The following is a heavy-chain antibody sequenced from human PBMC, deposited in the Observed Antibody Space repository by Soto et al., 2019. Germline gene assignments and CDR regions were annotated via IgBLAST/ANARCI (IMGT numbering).Heavy chain of an antibody. J-gene: IGHJ4*02. V-gene: IGHV4-59*08. Sequence: SETLSLTCTVSGGSISSYYWSLIRQPPGKGLEWIGYIYYSGGTNYNPSLKSRVTISVDTSKNQFSLKLSSVTAADTAVYYCARHCSGGSCYLNFDYWGQGTLVTVSS. CDR2: IYYSGGT. CDR3: ARHCSGGSCYLNFDY. D-gene: IGHD2-15*01. CDR1: GGSISSYY.